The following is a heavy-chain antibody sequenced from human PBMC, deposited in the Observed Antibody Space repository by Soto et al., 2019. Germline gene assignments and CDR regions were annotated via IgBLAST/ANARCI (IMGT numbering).Heavy chain of an antibody. Sequence: PGGSLRLSCAASGFTFSSYDMHWVRQATGKGLEWVSAIGTAGDTYYPGSVKGRFTISRENAKNSLHLQMNSLRAEDTAVYYCARGEYSSSSLRMDYYYYYGMDVWGQGTTVTVSS. CDR1: GFTFSSYD. CDR3: ARGEYSSSSLRMDYYYYYGMDV. V-gene: IGHV3-13*01. J-gene: IGHJ6*02. CDR2: IGTAGDT. D-gene: IGHD6-6*01.